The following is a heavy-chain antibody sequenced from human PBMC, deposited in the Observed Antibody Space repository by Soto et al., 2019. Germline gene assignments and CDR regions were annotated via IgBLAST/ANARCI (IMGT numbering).Heavy chain of an antibody. D-gene: IGHD6-6*01. CDR3: ARGVRSSSSLYYYYYYMDV. V-gene: IGHV1-8*01. J-gene: IGHJ6*03. CDR1: GYTFTSYD. CDR2: MNPNSGNT. Sequence: ASVKVSCKASGYTFTSYDINWVRQATGQGLEWMGWMNPNSGNTGYAQKFQGRVTMTRNTSISTAYMDLGSLRSEDTAVYYCARGVRSSSSLYYYYYYMDVWGKGTTVTVSS.